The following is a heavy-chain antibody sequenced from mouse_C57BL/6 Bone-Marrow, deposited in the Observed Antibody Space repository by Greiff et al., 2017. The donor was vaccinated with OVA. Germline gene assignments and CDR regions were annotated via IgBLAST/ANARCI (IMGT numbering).Heavy chain of an antibody. J-gene: IGHJ3*01. Sequence: ESGPGLVKPSQSLSLTCSVTGYSITSGYYWNWIRQFPGNKLEWMGYISYDGSNNYNPSLKNRISITRDTSKNQFFLKLNSVTTEDTATYYCARDRGTGFACWGQGTLVTVSA. CDR3: ARDRGTGFAC. CDR2: ISYDGSN. V-gene: IGHV3-6*01. CDR1: GYSITSGYY. D-gene: IGHD3-3*01.